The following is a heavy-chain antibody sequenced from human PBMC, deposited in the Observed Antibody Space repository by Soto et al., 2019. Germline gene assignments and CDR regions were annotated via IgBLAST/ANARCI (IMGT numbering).Heavy chain of an antibody. CDR3: ARGGTGWAPHDC. J-gene: IGHJ4*02. V-gene: IGHV3-7*01. Sequence: EVQLVESGGGLVQPGGSLRLSCAASGFSFSTYWMSWVRQAPGKGLEWVANINQDGSEKYYVDSVKGRFTISRDSAKNSLELPLNSLRLEDTDVYYCARGGTGWAPHDCWGQGSMVTVSS. CDR1: GFSFSTYW. D-gene: IGHD6-19*01. CDR2: INQDGSEK.